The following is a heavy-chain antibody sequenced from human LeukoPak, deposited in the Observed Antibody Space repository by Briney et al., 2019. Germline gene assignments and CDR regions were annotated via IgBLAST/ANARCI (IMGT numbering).Heavy chain of an antibody. CDR1: GFTFSSYD. J-gene: IGHJ3*02. V-gene: IGHV3-13*03. D-gene: IGHD2-2*01. CDR3: AREIPGELNAFDI. CDR2: IGTAGDT. Sequence: GGSLRLSCAACGFTFSSYDMHWVRQATGKGLEWVSVIGTAGDTFYPGSVKGQFTLSRENAKNSLYLQMNSLRAEDTAVYYCAREIPGELNAFDIWGQGTMVTVSS.